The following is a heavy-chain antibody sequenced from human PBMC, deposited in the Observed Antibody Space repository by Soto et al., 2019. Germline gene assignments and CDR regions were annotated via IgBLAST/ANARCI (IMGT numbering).Heavy chain of an antibody. CDR2: IYYSGST. CDR1: GGSISSGGYY. D-gene: IGHD1-26*01. CDR3: ARAELVGATDY. V-gene: IGHV4-31*03. Sequence: PSETLSLTCTVSGGSISSGGYYWSWIRQHPGKGLEWIGYIYYSGSTYYNPSLKSRVAISVDTSKNQFSLKLSSVTAADTAVYYCARAELVGATDYWGQGTLVTVSS. J-gene: IGHJ4*02.